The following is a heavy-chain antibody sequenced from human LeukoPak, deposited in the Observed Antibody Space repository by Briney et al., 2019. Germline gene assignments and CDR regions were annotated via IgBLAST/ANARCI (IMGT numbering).Heavy chain of an antibody. CDR3: VRDVKYYFGSGTYQ. Sequence: GGSLRLSCVASGFTFSNYVMHWVRQSPGKGLEYVSGIDTNEDMTYYGSSVKGRFTISRDNSKNTLFLQMDSLRLEDMAVYYCVRDVKYYFGSGTYQWGQGTLVSVSS. D-gene: IGHD3-10*01. V-gene: IGHV3-64*01. J-gene: IGHJ4*02. CDR2: IDTNEDMT. CDR1: GFTFSNYV.